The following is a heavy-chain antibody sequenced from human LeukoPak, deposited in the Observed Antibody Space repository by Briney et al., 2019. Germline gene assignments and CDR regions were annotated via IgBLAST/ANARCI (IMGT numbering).Heavy chain of an antibody. CDR2: IIPILGIA. CDR1: GYTFTSYY. J-gene: IGHJ3*02. CDR3: ARDLGGYYDSSGYERGAFDI. V-gene: IGHV1-69*04. D-gene: IGHD3-22*01. Sequence: ASVKVSCKASGYTFTSYYMHWVRQAPGQGLEWMGRIIPILGIANYAQKFQGRVTITADKSTSTAYMELSSLRSEDTAVYYCARDLGGYYDSSGYERGAFDIWGQGTMVTVSS.